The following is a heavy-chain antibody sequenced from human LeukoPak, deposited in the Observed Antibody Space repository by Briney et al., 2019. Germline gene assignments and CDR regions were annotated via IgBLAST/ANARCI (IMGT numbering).Heavy chain of an antibody. D-gene: IGHD5-24*01. Sequence: PGGSLTLSCAASGFTFTTYGMHWVRQAPGKGLVWVSRIMSDGRSTYADSVKGRFTISRDTAKNTLYLQLNSLRAEDTAVYYCARDSQFIGPLYWGQGTLVTVSS. J-gene: IGHJ4*02. CDR2: IMSDGRST. V-gene: IGHV3-74*01. CDR1: GFTFTTYG. CDR3: ARDSQFIGPLY.